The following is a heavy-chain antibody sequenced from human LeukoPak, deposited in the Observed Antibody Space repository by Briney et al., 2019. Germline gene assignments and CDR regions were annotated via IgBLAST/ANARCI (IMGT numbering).Heavy chain of an antibody. J-gene: IGHJ5*02. CDR2: IYYSGST. D-gene: IGHD6-19*01. CDR1: GGSISSYY. CDR3: ARDRSGWYHWFDP. V-gene: IGHV4-59*12. Sequence: SETLSLTCTVSGGSISSYYWSWIRQPPGKGLEWIGNIYYSGSTNYNPSLKSRVTISVDTSKNQFSLKLSSVTAADTAVYYCARDRSGWYHWFDPWGQGTLVTVSS.